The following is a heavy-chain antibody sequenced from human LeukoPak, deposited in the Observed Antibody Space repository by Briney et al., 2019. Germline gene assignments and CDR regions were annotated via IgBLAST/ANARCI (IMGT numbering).Heavy chain of an antibody. CDR3: ARTYGSSGLGYFDL. D-gene: IGHD6-13*01. CDR1: GGSISSYY. CDR2: IYYSGST. Sequence: SETLSLTCTVSGGSISSYYWSWIRQPPGKGLEWIGYIYYSGSTNYSPSLKSRLTISVNTSKDQFSLKLSSVTAADTAVYYCARTYGSSGLGYFDLWGRGTLVTVSS. V-gene: IGHV4-59*01. J-gene: IGHJ2*01.